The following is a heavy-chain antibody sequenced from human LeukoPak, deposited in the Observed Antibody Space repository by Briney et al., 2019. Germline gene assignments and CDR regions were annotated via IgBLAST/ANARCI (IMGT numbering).Heavy chain of an antibody. D-gene: IGHD6-13*01. CDR3: ARADSSSWYLSLFDY. CDR1: GGSFSGYY. J-gene: IGHJ4*02. V-gene: IGHV4-34*01. Sequence: SETLSLTCAVYGGSFSGYYWSWIRQPPGKGLEWIGEINHSGSTNYNPSLKSRVTISVDTSKNQFSLKLSPVTAADTAVYYCARADSSSWYLSLFDYWGQGTLVTVSS. CDR2: INHSGST.